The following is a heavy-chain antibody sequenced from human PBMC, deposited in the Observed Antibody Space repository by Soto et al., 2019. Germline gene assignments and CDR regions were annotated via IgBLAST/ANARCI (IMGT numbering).Heavy chain of an antibody. V-gene: IGHV3-23*01. CDR1: GFTFSKYA. Sequence: GGSLRLSCAASGFTFSKYAMAWVREAPGEGLEWVSVIINSGGDSLHAEAVNGRSTISRDNSKNTLYLQMNSLRAEDTAIYYCAKASGESYPGSRVFDFWGQGTRVTVSS. CDR3: AKASGESYPGSRVFDF. D-gene: IGHD3-10*01. J-gene: IGHJ4*02. CDR2: IINSGGDS.